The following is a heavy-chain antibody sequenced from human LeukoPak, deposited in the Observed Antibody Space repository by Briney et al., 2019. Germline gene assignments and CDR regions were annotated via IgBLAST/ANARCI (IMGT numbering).Heavy chain of an antibody. CDR1: GYTFSSYV. J-gene: IGHJ5*02. CDR2: INTGNGNT. D-gene: IGHD6-19*01. Sequence: ASVKVSCRASGYTFSSYVMHWVRQAPGQRLEWMGWINTGNGNTQYSQKFQGRITITRDTSATTAYMELSSLRSEDTAVYYCARDYSGWSNYFGPWGQGTLVTVSS. CDR3: ARDYSGWSNYFGP. V-gene: IGHV1-3*04.